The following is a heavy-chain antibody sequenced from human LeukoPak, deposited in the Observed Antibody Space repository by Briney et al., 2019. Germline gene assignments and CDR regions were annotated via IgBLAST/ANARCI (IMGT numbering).Heavy chain of an antibody. V-gene: IGHV4-34*01. CDR2: INDSGSP. D-gene: IGHD3-16*01. J-gene: IGHJ5*02. CDR1: GGSFNGYH. Sequence: KPSETLSLTCEVNGGSFNGYHWTWIRQSPGKGLEWIGEINDSGSPIYNPSLKSRVTISVDTSKNQFSLKLSSVTAADTAVYYCARVMGTALRGFDPWGQGTLVTVSS. CDR3: ARVMGTALRGFDP.